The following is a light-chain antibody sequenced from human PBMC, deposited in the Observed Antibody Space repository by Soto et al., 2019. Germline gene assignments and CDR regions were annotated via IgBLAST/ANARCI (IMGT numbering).Light chain of an antibody. J-gene: IGKJ1*01. CDR2: TAS. V-gene: IGKV1-39*01. CDR1: QSISNY. Sequence: DIQMTQSPTTLSASVGDRVTITCRASQSISNYLNWYQQKPGKAPKLLISTASTLQTGVPSRFSGSGSGTDFTLTISCLQSEDFATYYCQQYYSYPPTFGQGTKVDIK. CDR3: QQYYSYPPT.